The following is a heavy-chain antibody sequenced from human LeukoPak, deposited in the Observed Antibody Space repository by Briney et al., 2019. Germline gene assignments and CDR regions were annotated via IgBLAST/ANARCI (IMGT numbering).Heavy chain of an antibody. J-gene: IGHJ4*02. D-gene: IGHD3-3*01. CDR3: AKDLDFWSGYYGY. V-gene: IGHV3-48*03. CDR1: GFTFSSYE. Sequence: PGGSLRLSCAASGFTFSSYEMNWLRQAPGKGLEWISYISSCGSTIYYADSVKGRFTISRDNSKNTLYLQMNSLRAEDTAVYYCAKDLDFWSGYYGYWGQGTLVTVSS. CDR2: ISSCGSTI.